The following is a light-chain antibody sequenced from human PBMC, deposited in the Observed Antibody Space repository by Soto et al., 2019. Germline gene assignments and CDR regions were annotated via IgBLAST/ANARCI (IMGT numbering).Light chain of an antibody. V-gene: IGKV3-15*01. Sequence: EIVMTQSPATLSVSPGERATLSCRASQSVSTDLAWYQQRPGQAPRLLIYGAFTRATGVPARFSGSGSGTEFTLTISSLQSEDFAVYYCQQYNKWPPLTFGGGTKLEIK. CDR1: QSVSTD. J-gene: IGKJ4*01. CDR3: QQYNKWPPLT. CDR2: GAF.